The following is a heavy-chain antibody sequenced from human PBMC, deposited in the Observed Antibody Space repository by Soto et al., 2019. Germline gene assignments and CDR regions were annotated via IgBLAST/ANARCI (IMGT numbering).Heavy chain of an antibody. D-gene: IGHD6-13*01. CDR3: ARHRWGAAAGIVRPPLNWFDP. CDR1: GGSISSSSYY. J-gene: IGHJ5*02. Sequence: PSETLSLTCTVSGGSISSSSYYWGWIRQPPGKGLEWIGSIYYSGSTYYNPSLKSRVTISVDTSKNQFSLNLSSVTAADTAVYYCARHRWGAAAGIVRPPLNWFDPWGQGTLVTVSS. CDR2: IYYSGST. V-gene: IGHV4-39*01.